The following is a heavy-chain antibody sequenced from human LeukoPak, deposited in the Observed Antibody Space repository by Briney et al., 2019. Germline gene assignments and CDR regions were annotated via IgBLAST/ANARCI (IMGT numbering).Heavy chain of an antibody. Sequence: PSETLSLTCTVSGGSISSYYWSWIRQPAGKGLEWIGRIYTSGSTNYNPSLKSRVTISVDTSKNQFSLKLSSVTAADTAVYYCARGGVKYSSGWYLAYWGQGTLVTVSS. CDR1: GGSISSYY. D-gene: IGHD6-19*01. V-gene: IGHV4-4*07. J-gene: IGHJ4*02. CDR3: ARGGVKYSSGWYLAY. CDR2: IYTSGST.